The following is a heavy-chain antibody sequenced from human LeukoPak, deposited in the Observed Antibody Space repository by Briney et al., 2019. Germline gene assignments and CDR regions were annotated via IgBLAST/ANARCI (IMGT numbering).Heavy chain of an antibody. Sequence: PSETLSLTCTVSGGSISSYYWSWLRQPPGKGLEWIGYIYYSGSTNYNPSLKSRVTISVDTSKNQFSLKLSSVTAADTAVYYCARGYYDFWSGYGLGPYYYGMDVWGQGTTVTVSS. J-gene: IGHJ6*02. CDR3: ARGYYDFWSGYGLGPYYYGMDV. CDR2: IYYSGST. D-gene: IGHD3-3*01. CDR1: GGSISSYY. V-gene: IGHV4-59*01.